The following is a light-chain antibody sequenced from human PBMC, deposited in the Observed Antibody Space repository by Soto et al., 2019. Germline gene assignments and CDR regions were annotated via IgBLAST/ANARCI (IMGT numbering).Light chain of an antibody. V-gene: IGLV2-14*03. Sequence: QSALTQPASVSGSPGQSITISCTGTSSDVGGYNYVSWYQQHPGKAPKLMIYDVSSRPSGVSNRFSGSKSGNTASLIISGLLAEDEADYYCTSYTANKTPLFGGGTKLNVL. CDR2: DVS. CDR1: SSDVGGYNY. CDR3: TSYTANKTPL. J-gene: IGLJ2*01.